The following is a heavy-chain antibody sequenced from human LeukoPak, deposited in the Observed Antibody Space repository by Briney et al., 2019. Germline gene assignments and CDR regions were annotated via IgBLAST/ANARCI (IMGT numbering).Heavy chain of an antibody. Sequence: SETLSLTCTVSGGSISSSSYYWSWIRQPPGKGLEWIGYIYYSGSTNYNPSLKSRVTISVDTSKNQFSLKLSSVTAADTAVYYCARARYFDLWGRGTLVTVSS. V-gene: IGHV4-61*01. J-gene: IGHJ2*01. CDR1: GGSISSSSYY. CDR3: ARARYFDL. CDR2: IYYSGST.